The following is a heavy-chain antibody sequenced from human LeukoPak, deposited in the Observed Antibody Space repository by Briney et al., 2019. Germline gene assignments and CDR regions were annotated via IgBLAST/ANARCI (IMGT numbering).Heavy chain of an antibody. D-gene: IGHD2-2*02. CDR2: IIPIFGTA. J-gene: IGHJ4*02. CDR1: GGTFCSYA. CDR3: ARGLLGIPAAIL. V-gene: IGHV1-69*13. Sequence: ASVKVSCKASGGTFCSYAISWVRQAPGQGLEWMGGIIPIFGTANYAQKFQGRVTITADESTSTAYMELSSLRSEDTAVYYCARGLLGIPAAILWGQGTLVTVSS.